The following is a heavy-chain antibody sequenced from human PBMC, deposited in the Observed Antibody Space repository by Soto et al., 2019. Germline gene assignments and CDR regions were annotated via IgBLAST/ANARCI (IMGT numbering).Heavy chain of an antibody. D-gene: IGHD2-2*01. CDR2: IFHSGTT. CDR3: ARGAIRSSTSRSGVGGFDY. J-gene: IGHJ4*02. Sequence: SETLSLTCTVSGASISSSYWSWIRQPPGKGLEWIGYIFHSGTTNYNPSLKSRVTISVDTSKNQFSLNLSSLTTADTAVYFCARGAIRSSTSRSGVGGFDYWAQGTLVSVSS. CDR1: GASISSSY. V-gene: IGHV4-59*01.